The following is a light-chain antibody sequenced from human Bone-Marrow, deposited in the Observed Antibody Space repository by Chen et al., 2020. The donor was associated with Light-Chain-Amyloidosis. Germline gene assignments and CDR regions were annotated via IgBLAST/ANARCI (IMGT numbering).Light chain of an antibody. Sequence: NFMLTQPHSGSEAPGTPVTTSCPGIGGSVASKYMQWHQQRPGRAPTNVIYEDDKISSGVPDRFSGSIDRSSNSASLTVSGLTTEDEADYYCQSYDVNSWVFGGGTRLTVL. V-gene: IGLV6-57*02. CDR2: EDD. J-gene: IGLJ3*02. CDR1: GGSVASKY. CDR3: QSYDVNSWV.